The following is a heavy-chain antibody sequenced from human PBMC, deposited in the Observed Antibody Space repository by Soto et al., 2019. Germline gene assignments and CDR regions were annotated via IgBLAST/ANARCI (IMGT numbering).Heavy chain of an antibody. Sequence: PGESLKISCAASGFSFRDYFMSWLRQAPGKGLEWVSYIGPYGNSIYYADSVKGRLTISRDDATKSLHLHMNSLRTDDTAVYYCARDDHTYGVYWGQGTTVTVSS. CDR3: ARDDHTYGVY. CDR1: GFSFRDYF. D-gene: IGHD3-3*01. CDR2: IGPYGNSI. J-gene: IGHJ4*02. V-gene: IGHV3-11*01.